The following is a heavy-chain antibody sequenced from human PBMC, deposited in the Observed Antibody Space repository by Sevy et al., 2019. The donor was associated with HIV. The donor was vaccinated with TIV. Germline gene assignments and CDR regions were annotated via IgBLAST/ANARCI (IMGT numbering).Heavy chain of an antibody. V-gene: IGHV3-7*01. CDR3: AREYTRWPPYYFDY. D-gene: IGHD4-17*01. CDR2: IKQDGSEK. Sequence: GGSLRLSCAASGFTFSSYWMSWVRQAPGKGLEWVANIKQDGSEKYYVDSVKGRFTSTRDNAKNSLYLQMNSLRAEDTAVYYCAREYTRWPPYYFDYWGQGTLVTVSS. CDR1: GFTFSSYW. J-gene: IGHJ4*02.